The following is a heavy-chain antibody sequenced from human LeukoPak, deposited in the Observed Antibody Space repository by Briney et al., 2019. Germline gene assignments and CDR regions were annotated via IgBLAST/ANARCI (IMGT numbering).Heavy chain of an antibody. D-gene: IGHD2-15*01. J-gene: IGHJ4*02. CDR1: GDSISSGDYY. CDR2: INYSGTT. CDR3: ARTYCRGGTCYSWDY. V-gene: IGHV4-31*03. Sequence: SETLSLTCTVSGDSISSGDYYWSWARQHPGKGLEWIGYINYSGTTYYNPSLTSRVTISVDTSKNQFSLKLSSVTAADTAVYYCARTYCRGGTCYSWDYWGQGTPVTVSS.